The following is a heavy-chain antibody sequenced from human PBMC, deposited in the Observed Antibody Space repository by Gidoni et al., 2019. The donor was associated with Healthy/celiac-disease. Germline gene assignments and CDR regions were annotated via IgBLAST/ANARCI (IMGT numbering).Heavy chain of an antibody. J-gene: IGHJ6*02. CDR3: ARDWVIVGADRAYYYYYGMDV. CDR2: IYTSGST. D-gene: IGHD1-26*01. V-gene: IGHV4-4*07. Sequence: QVQLQESGPGLVKPSETLSLTCTVSGGSISSYYWSWLRQPAGKGLEWIGRIYTSGSTNYNPSLKSRVTMAVDTSKNQFSLKLSSVTAADTAVDYCARDWVIVGADRAYYYYYGMDVWGQGTTVTVSS. CDR1: GGSISSYY.